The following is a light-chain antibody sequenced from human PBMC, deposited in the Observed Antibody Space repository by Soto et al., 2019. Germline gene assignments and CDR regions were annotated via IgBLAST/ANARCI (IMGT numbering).Light chain of an antibody. Sequence: QSALTQPASVSGSPGQSITISCTGTSSDVGGYNYVSWYQQHPNKAHKLRIYEVSNRPSGVSARFSGSKSGNTASLXISGLQAEDEADYYCSSYTSSSTPVFGGGTKLTVL. CDR3: SSYTSSSTPV. J-gene: IGLJ2*01. V-gene: IGLV2-14*01. CDR2: EVS. CDR1: SSDVGGYNY.